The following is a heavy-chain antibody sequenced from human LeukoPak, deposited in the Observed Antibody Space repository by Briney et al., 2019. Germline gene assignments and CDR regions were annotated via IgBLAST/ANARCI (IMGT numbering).Heavy chain of an antibody. CDR2: ICGSGSGGST. CDR1: GFTFGSYA. J-gene: IGHJ4*02. V-gene: IGHV3-23*01. D-gene: IGHD1-14*01. Sequence: GGSLRLSCAASGFTFGSYAMSWVRQAPGKRLEWVSGICGSGSGGSTYYADSLKGRFTISRDNSKNTLYLQMNSLRAEDTAVYFCAKTGGEKSSCFDYWAREPWSPSPQ. CDR3: AKTGGEKSSCFDY.